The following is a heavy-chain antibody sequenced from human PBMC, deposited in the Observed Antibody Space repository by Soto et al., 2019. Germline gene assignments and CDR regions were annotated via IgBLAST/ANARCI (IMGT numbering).Heavy chain of an antibody. Sequence: QVTLKESGPVLVKSTETLTLTCTVSGFSLSNARMGVSWISQPPGKALEMLAHIFSNHEISSSTTLNSRLTNSKDTSKSQVVLTMTNIDTVYTATYYCARIRRTIFGVVKGSGGWFDPWGQGDLVTVSS. CDR3: ARIRRTIFGVVKGSGGWFDP. J-gene: IGHJ5*02. CDR1: GFSLSNARMG. D-gene: IGHD3-3*01. V-gene: IGHV2-26*01. CDR2: IFSNHEI.